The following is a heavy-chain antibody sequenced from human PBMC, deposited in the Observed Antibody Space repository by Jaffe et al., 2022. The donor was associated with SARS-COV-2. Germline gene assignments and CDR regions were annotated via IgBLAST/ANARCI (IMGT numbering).Heavy chain of an antibody. CDR3: ARGQGAMVTFPYYYYGMDV. CDR1: GGTFSSYT. CDR2: IIPILGIA. V-gene: IGHV1-69*02. Sequence: QVQLVQSGAEVKKPGSSVKVSCKASGGTFSSYTISWVRQAPGQGLEWMGRIIPILGIANYAQKFQGRVTITADKSTSTAYMELSSLRSEDTAVYYCARGQGAMVTFPYYYYGMDVWGQGTTVTVSS. D-gene: IGHD5-18*01. J-gene: IGHJ6*02.